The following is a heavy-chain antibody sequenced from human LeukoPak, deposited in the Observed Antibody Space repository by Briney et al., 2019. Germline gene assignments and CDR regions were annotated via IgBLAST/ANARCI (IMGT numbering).Heavy chain of an antibody. J-gene: IGHJ6*02. Sequence: GGSLRLSCAASGFTFSSYAMHWVRQAPGKGLEWVAVISYDGSNKYYADSVKGRFTISRDNSKNTLYLQMNSLRAEDTAVYYCARVEALGDYHYYGMDVWGQGTTVTVSS. CDR1: GFTFSSYA. D-gene: IGHD1-26*01. CDR3: ARVEALGDYHYYGMDV. V-gene: IGHV3-30*04. CDR2: ISYDGSNK.